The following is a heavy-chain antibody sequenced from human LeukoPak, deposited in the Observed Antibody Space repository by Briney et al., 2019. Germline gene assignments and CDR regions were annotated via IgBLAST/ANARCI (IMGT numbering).Heavy chain of an antibody. J-gene: IGHJ4*02. CDR2: IYTGDVT. D-gene: IGHD3-22*01. CDR1: GFRVSSNH. Sequence: GGSLRLSCAVSGFRVSSNHMTWVRQAPGKGLDWVSLIYTGDVTYYADSVKGRFTISTDNSKNILYLQMDSLTAEDTALYYCARERDYDTYIDYWGQGTLVTVSS. V-gene: IGHV3-53*01. CDR3: ARERDYDTYIDY.